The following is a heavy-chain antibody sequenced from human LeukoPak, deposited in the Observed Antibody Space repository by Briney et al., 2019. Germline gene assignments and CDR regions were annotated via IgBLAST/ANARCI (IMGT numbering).Heavy chain of an antibody. D-gene: IGHD3-22*01. J-gene: IGHJ4*02. CDR2: INHSGST. CDR3: AGLVGRYSSGLYYYYFDY. Sequence: RPSETLSLTCAVYGGSFSGYYWSWIRQPPGKGLEWIGEINHSGSTNYNPSVKSRVTISIDKSKNQFFLNLSSVTAADTAVYYCAGLVGRYSSGLYYYYFDYWGQGTLVTVSS. V-gene: IGHV4-34*01. CDR1: GGSFSGYY.